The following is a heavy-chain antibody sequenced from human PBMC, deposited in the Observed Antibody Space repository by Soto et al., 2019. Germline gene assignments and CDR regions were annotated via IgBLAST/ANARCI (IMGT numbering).Heavy chain of an antibody. CDR3: ARDRAGYSYGYSGTFDY. D-gene: IGHD5-18*01. Sequence: LPETLSLTCTVSGGSISSYYWSWIQHPPGKGLEWIGYIYYSGSTNYNPSLKSRVTISVDTSKNQFSLKLSSVTAADTAVYYCARDRAGYSYGYSGTFDYWGQGTLVTVSS. V-gene: IGHV4-59*01. CDR1: GGSISSYY. J-gene: IGHJ4*02. CDR2: IYYSGST.